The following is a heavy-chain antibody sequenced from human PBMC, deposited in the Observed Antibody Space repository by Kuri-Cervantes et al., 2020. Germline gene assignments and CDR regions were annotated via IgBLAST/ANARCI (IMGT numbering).Heavy chain of an antibody. Sequence: GGSLRLSCAASGFTFSSYAMHWVRQAPGKGLEWVAVISYDGSNKYYADSVKGRFTISRDNSKNTLYLRINSLRPEDTGIYYCAKVQPPSLGYSSGPNPLASWGRGTRVTVSS. V-gene: IGHV3-30-3*01. D-gene: IGHD6-19*01. CDR1: GFTFSSYA. J-gene: IGHJ4*02. CDR3: AKVQPPSLGYSSGPNPLAS. CDR2: ISYDGSNK.